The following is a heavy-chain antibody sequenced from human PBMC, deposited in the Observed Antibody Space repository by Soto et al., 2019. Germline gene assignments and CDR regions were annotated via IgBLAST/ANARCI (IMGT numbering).Heavy chain of an antibody. D-gene: IGHD4-4*01. V-gene: IGHV4-30-4*01. CDR1: GGSISSGDYY. CDR3: AREATVTTNYYYGMDV. J-gene: IGHJ6*02. Sequence: QVQLQESGPGLVKPSQTLSLTCTVSGGSISSGDYYWSWIRQPPGKGLEWIGYIYYSGSTYYNPSLKIRVTISVDTSKKQFSLKLSSVTAADTAVYYCAREATVTTNYYYGMDVWGRGTTVTVSS. CDR2: IYYSGST.